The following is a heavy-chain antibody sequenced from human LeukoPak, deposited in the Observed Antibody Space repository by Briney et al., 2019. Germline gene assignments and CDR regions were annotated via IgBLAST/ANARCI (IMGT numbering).Heavy chain of an antibody. J-gene: IGHJ4*02. V-gene: IGHV3-49*04. CDR3: TITYSYDY. D-gene: IGHD2-15*01. CDR2: IRSKAYDGTA. Sequence: GGSLRLSCTASGFRFADYAMSWVRQAPGKGLEWVGFIRSKAYDGTAEYAASVQGRFTISRDDSKSIAYLQMHSLKTEDTAVYYCTITYSYDYWGQGTLVTVSS. CDR1: GFRFADYA.